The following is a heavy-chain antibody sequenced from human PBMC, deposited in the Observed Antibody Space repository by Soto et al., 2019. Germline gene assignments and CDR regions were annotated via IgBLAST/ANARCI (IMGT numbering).Heavy chain of an antibody. CDR3: VKVRAVGRSWSDAFDV. CDR1: GFTFNSNY. J-gene: IGHJ3*01. D-gene: IGHD6-13*01. CDR2: ITSNGEIT. V-gene: IGHV3-64D*06. Sequence: PGESLKISCSASGFTFNSNYMHWVRRTPGEGLEFVSMITSNGEITYYADSVKGRFTISRDNSKNTLYLQMSSLRPEDTGVYYCVKVRAVGRSWSDAFDVWGHGTMVTVSS.